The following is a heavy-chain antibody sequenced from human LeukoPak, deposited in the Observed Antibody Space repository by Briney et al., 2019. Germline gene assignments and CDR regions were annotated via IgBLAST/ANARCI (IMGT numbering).Heavy chain of an antibody. J-gene: IGHJ4*02. CDR1: GGSFSGYY. D-gene: IGHD5-12*01. V-gene: IGHV4-34*01. Sequence: SETLSLTCAVYGGSFSGYYWSWIRQPPGKGLEWIGEINHSGSTNYNPSLKSRVTISVDTSKNQFSLKLRSVTAADTAVYYCARGWVYSGYLFDYWGQGTLVTVSS. CDR2: INHSGST. CDR3: ARGWVYSGYLFDY.